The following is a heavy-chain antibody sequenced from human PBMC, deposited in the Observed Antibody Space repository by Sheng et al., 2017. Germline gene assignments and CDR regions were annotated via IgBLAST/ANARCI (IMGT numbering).Heavy chain of an antibody. CDR1: GGSISSSSYY. CDR3: AREGVGATDNDAFDI. CDR2: IYYSGST. V-gene: IGHV4-39*07. D-gene: IGHD1-26*01. J-gene: IGHJ3*02. Sequence: QLQLQESGPGLVKPSETLSLTCTVSGGSISSSSYYWGWIRQPPGKGLEWIGSIYYSGSTYYNPSLKSRVTISVDTSKNQFSLKLSSVTAADTAVYYCAREGVGATDNDAFDIWGQGTMVTVSS.